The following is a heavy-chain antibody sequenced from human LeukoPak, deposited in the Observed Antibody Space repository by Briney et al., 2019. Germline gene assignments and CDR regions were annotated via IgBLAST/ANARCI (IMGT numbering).Heavy chain of an antibody. J-gene: IGHJ1*01. Sequence: SGPTLVKPTQTLTLTCTFSGFSLSTSGVGVGWIRQPPGKALEWLALIYWDDDKRYSPSLKSSLTITKDTSKNQVVLTVTNMDPVDTATYYCAQKGGAFRFQHWGQGTLVTVSS. CDR1: GFSLSTSGVG. CDR3: AQKGGAFRFQH. V-gene: IGHV2-5*02. D-gene: IGHD2-21*01. CDR2: IYWDDDK.